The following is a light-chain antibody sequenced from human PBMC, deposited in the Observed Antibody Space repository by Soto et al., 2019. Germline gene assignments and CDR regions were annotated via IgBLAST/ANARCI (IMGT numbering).Light chain of an antibody. CDR2: DVS. CDR1: SSDVRGYHY. Sequence: QSALTQPRSVSGSPGQSVTISCTGTSSDVRGYHYVSWYQQHPGKAPKLMIYDVSKRPSGVPDRFSGSKSGNTASLTISGLQAEEEADYYCCSYGGSCSLVVFGGGSKLT. V-gene: IGLV2-11*01. J-gene: IGLJ2*01. CDR3: CSYGGSCSLVV.